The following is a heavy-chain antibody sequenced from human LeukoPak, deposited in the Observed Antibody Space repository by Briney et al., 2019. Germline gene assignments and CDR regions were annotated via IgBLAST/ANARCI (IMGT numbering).Heavy chain of an antibody. CDR3: AGQSPYDSHYNY. Sequence: SETLSLTCTVSGGSISSYYWSWIRQPPGKGLEWIGYIYYSGSTKYNPSLKSRVTISVDTSKNQFSLKLSSVTAADTAVYYCAGQSPYDSHYNYWGQGTLVTVSP. CDR1: GGSISSYY. V-gene: IGHV4-59*08. D-gene: IGHD3-22*01. CDR2: IYYSGST. J-gene: IGHJ4*02.